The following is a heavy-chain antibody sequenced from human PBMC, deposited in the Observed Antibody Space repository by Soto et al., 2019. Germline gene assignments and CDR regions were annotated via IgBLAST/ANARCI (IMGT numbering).Heavy chain of an antibody. CDR2: TYYRSKWYN. V-gene: IGHV6-1*01. CDR3: ARAGEWIAVAGTGYYYYYGMDV. J-gene: IGHJ6*02. Sequence: SQTLTLTCSISGDSLSSNSTSWNWLRQSPSRGLELLGRTYYRSKWYNDYAVSVKSRITINPDTSKNQFSLQLNSVTPEDTAVYYCARAGEWIAVAGTGYYYYYGMDVWGQGTTVTVSS. D-gene: IGHD6-19*01. CDR1: GDSLSSNSTS.